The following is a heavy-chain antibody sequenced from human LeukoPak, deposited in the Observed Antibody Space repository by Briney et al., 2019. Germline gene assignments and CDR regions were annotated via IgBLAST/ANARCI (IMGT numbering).Heavy chain of an antibody. V-gene: IGHV1-18*01. CDR1: GYTFTSYG. Sequence: ASVKVSCKASGYTFTSYGISWVRQAPGQGLEWMGWISTYNGNTNYAQKLQGRVTMTTDTSTSTAYMELRSLRSDDTAVYYCARNYDYGDYVVEDFQHWGQGTLVTVSS. CDR2: ISTYNGNT. CDR3: ARNYDYGDYVVEDFQH. D-gene: IGHD4-17*01. J-gene: IGHJ1*01.